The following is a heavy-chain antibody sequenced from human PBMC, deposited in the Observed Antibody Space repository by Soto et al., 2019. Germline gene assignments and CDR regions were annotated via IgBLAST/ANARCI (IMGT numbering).Heavy chain of an antibody. CDR1: GGSISSSSYY. CDR3: ARDLAGIVGASN. Sequence: SETLSLTCTVSGGSISSSSYYWGWIRQPPGKGLEWIGSIYYSGSTYYNPSLKSRVTISVDTSKNQFSLKLSSVTAADTAVYYCARDLAGIVGASNWGQGTLVTVSS. D-gene: IGHD1-26*01. CDR2: IYYSGST. V-gene: IGHV4-39*02. J-gene: IGHJ4*02.